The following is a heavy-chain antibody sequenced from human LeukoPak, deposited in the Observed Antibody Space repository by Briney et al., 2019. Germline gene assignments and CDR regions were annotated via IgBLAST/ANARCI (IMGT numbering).Heavy chain of an antibody. CDR1: GFTFSSYA. D-gene: IGHD3-3*01. CDR3: AKSFWRSGYRYYFDY. V-gene: IGHV3-23*01. J-gene: IGHJ4*02. CDR2: ISGSGGST. Sequence: GGSLRLSCAASGFTFSSYAMRWVRQAPGKGLEWVSAISGSGGSTYYADSVKGRFTISRDNSKNTLYLQMNSLRAEDTAVYYCAKSFWRSGYRYYFDYWGQGTLVTVSS.